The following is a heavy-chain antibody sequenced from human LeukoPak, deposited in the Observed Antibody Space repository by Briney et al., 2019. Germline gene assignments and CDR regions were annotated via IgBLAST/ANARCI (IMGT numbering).Heavy chain of an antibody. Sequence: GESLKISCKGSGYSFTSYWIGWVRQMPGKGLEWMGIIYPGDSDTRYSSSFQGQVTISADKSISTAYLQWSSLKASDTAMYYCARHRGGTDSSGVPHYYYGMDVWGQGTTVTVSS. CDR3: ARHRGGTDSSGVPHYYYGMDV. CDR2: IYPGDSDT. D-gene: IGHD6-25*01. J-gene: IGHJ6*02. CDR1: GYSFTSYW. V-gene: IGHV5-51*01.